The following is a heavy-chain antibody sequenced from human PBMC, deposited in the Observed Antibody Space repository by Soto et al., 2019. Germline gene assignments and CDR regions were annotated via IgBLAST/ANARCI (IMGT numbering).Heavy chain of an antibody. J-gene: IGHJ6*03. CDR2: INPNSGGT. V-gene: IGHV1-2*02. CDR3: ARANSIRPYFYHMDV. CDR1: GYSFTAFY. Sequence: QVQLVQSGAEVEKPGASVKVSCKAAGYSFTAFYIHWVRQARGQGFEWLGWINPNSGGTYYSQKFRARVTLTRDTYISTAYMELTGLSSDDTAVYYCARANSIRPYFYHMDVWGQGTTVTVSS. D-gene: IGHD2-21*01.